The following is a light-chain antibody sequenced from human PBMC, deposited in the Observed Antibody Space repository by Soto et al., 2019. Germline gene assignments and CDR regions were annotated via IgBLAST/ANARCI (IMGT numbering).Light chain of an antibody. Sequence: EIVLTQSPATLSLSPGERATLSCRASQSVSSYLAWYQQKPGQAPRLLIYDASTRATGIPARFSGSGSGTDVILTISSLEPEDFAVYYCQQRSNWPPMYTFGQGTKLEIK. CDR3: QQRSNWPPMYT. J-gene: IGKJ2*01. CDR1: QSVSSY. V-gene: IGKV3-11*01. CDR2: DAS.